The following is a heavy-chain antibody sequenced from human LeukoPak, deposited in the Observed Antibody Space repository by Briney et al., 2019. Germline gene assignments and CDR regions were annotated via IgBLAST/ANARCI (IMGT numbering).Heavy chain of an antibody. CDR2: INPNSGGT. V-gene: IGHV1-2*03. J-gene: IGHJ4*02. CDR3: AEASVGSSSPFDY. CDR1: GYTFTGYY. D-gene: IGHD6-6*01. Sequence: LGVSVKVSCKASGYTFTGYYMHWVRQAPGQGLEWMGWINPNSGGTNYAQKFQGRVTMTRDTSISTAYMELSRLRSDDTAVYYCAEASVGSSSPFDYWGQGTLVTVSS.